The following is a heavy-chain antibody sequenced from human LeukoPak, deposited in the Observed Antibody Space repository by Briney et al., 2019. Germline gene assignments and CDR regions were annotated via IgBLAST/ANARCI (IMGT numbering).Heavy chain of an antibody. CDR2: IWYDGSNK. CDR1: GFTFSSYG. D-gene: IGHD1-26*01. Sequence: GRSLRLSCAASGFTFSSYGMHWVHQAPGKGLEWVAVIWYDGSNKYYADSVKGRFTISRDNSKNTLYLQMNSLRAEDTAVYYCARAIVGATGGAFDIWGQGTMVTVSS. CDR3: ARAIVGATGGAFDI. V-gene: IGHV3-33*01. J-gene: IGHJ3*02.